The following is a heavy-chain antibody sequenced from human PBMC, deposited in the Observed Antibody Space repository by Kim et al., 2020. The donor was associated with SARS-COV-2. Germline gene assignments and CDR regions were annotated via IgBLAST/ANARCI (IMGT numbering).Heavy chain of an antibody. CDR2: ISGYNGNI. V-gene: IGHV1-18*01. CDR3: ARVNIVATISVWIDF. Sequence: ASVKVSCKASGYTFTSYGISWVRQAPGQGLEWMGWISGYNGNINYAQKFQGRVTMTTDTSTSTAYMELRSLRSDDTAVYYCARVNIVATISVWIDFWGQGTLVTVSS. CDR1: GYTFTSYG. J-gene: IGHJ4*02. D-gene: IGHD5-12*01.